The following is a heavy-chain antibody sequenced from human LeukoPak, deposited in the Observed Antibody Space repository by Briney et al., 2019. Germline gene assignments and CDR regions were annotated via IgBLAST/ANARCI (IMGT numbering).Heavy chain of an antibody. D-gene: IGHD6-19*01. Sequence: ASVKVSCKASGYTFTTYDINWVRQATGQGLEWMGWMNPNSGNTGYTKKFQGRVTMTRNTSISTAYMELSGLRSEDTAVYYCARGRGSGHKENWFDPWGQGTLVTVSS. CDR3: ARGRGSGHKENWFDP. J-gene: IGHJ5*02. CDR2: MNPNSGNT. V-gene: IGHV1-8*01. CDR1: GYTFTTYD.